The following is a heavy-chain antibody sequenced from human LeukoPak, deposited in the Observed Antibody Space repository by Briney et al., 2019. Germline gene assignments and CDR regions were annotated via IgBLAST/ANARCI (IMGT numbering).Heavy chain of an antibody. J-gene: IGHJ3*02. D-gene: IGHD2-21*02. Sequence: PSETLSLTCAVYGGSFSGYYWSWIRQPPRKGLEWIGEINHSGSTNYNPSLKSRVTISVDTSKNQFSLKLSSVTAADTAVYYCARGLLVTPDAFDIWGQGTMVTVSS. CDR3: ARGLLVTPDAFDI. CDR2: INHSGST. CDR1: GGSFSGYY. V-gene: IGHV4-34*01.